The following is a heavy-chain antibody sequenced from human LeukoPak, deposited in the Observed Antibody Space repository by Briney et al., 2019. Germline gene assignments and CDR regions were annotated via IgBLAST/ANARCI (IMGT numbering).Heavy chain of an antibody. D-gene: IGHD3-3*02. J-gene: IGHJ4*02. CDR1: GFMFSDYY. V-gene: IGHV3-11*04. Sequence: GGSLRLSCAASGFMFSDYYMIWIRQAPGKGLEWVSYISNSGNTIYYADSVKGRFTISRDNAKNSLYLQINSLRAEDTAMYYCARRSTIFGVVIYFDYWGQGTLVTVSS. CDR2: ISNSGNTI. CDR3: ARRSTIFGVVIYFDY.